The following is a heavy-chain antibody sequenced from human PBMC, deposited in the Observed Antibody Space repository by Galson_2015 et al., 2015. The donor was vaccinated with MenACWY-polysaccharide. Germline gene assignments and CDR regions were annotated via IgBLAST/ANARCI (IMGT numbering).Heavy chain of an antibody. J-gene: IGHJ6*01. D-gene: IGHD3-3*01. CDR2: INSDETST. CDR3: ARGRYDLWSGYRHYYFGLDV. Sequence: SLRLSCAASEFDFSTYWMHWVRQVPGKGPVWVSRINSDETSTSYADSVKGRFSISRDNAKSTLYLQMNSLRAEDTAVYYCARGRYDLWSGYRHYYFGLDVWGQGTTVTVSS. CDR1: EFDFSTYW. V-gene: IGHV3-74*01.